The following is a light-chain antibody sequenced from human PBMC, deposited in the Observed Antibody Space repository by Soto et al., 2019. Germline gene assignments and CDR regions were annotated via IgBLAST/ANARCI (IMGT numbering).Light chain of an antibody. V-gene: IGLV1-51*01. Sequence: QSVLTQPPSVSAAPGQKVTISCSGSSSNIGNNYVFGYQQLPGTAPKLLIYDNDKRPSGIPDRFSGYKSGTSATLGITGLQTGDEADYYCATWDRSLSVGVFGGGTKLTVL. CDR1: SSNIGNNY. CDR3: ATWDRSLSVGV. CDR2: DND. J-gene: IGLJ2*01.